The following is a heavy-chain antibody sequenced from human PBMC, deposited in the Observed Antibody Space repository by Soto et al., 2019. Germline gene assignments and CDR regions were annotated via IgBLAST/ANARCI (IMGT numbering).Heavy chain of an antibody. CDR2: IIPIFGTG. J-gene: IGHJ6*02. CDR1: GVTSSTHT. CDR3: TRESCRGPSCHLSDYNYGVDV. V-gene: IGHV1-69*13. Sequence: GASVKVSCKASGVTSSTHTISWVRQAPGQGLEWVGGIIPIFGTGKYAQSFQGRVTITADESTNTVYLELSNLRSEDTAVYYCTRESCRGPSCHLSDYNYGVDVWGQGTTVTVSS. D-gene: IGHD2-2*01.